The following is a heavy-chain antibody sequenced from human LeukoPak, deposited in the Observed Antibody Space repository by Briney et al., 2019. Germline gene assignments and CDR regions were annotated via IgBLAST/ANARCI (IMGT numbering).Heavy chain of an antibody. CDR2: IYSSGST. Sequence: SETLSLTCTVSGGSISSHYWSWIRQPAGKGLEWIGRIYSSGSTSYNPSLKSRVTMSVDTSKNQFSLKLTSVTAADTAVYYCARVSLNCYDFWSRKDTYFFDYWGQGTLVTVSS. CDR3: ARVSLNCYDFWSRKDTYFFDY. D-gene: IGHD3-3*01. V-gene: IGHV4-4*07. J-gene: IGHJ4*02. CDR1: GGSISSHY.